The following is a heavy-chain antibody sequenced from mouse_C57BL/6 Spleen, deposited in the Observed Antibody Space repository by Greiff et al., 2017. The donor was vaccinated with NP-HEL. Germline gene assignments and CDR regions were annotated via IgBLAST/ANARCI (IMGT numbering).Heavy chain of an antibody. CDR3: AKEDPYYFFDY. CDR1: GYTFTDYY. J-gene: IGHJ2*01. CDR2: INPYNGGT. V-gene: IGHV1-19*01. D-gene: IGHD1-1*01. Sequence: EVQLQQSGPVLVKPGASVKMSCKASGYTFTDYYMNWVKQSHGKSLEWIGVINPYNGGTSYNQKFKGKATLTVDKSSSTAYMEPNSLTSEDSAVYYCAKEDPYYFFDYWGQGTTLTVSS.